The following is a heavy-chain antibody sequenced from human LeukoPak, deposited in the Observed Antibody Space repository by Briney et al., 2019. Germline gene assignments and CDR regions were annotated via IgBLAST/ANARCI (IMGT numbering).Heavy chain of an antibody. CDR3: ARGDDYSPNWYFDL. J-gene: IGHJ2*01. CDR2: ISAYNGNT. D-gene: IGHD4-11*01. Sequence: ASVNVSCKASGYTFTSYGISWVRQAPGQGLEWMGWISAYNGNTNYAQKLQGRVTMTTDTSTSTAYMERRSLRSDDTAVYYCARGDDYSPNWYFDLWGRGALVTVSS. CDR1: GYTFTSYG. V-gene: IGHV1-18*01.